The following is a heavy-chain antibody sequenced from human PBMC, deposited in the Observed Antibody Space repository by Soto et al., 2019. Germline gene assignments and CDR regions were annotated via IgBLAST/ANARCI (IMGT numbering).Heavy chain of an antibody. Sequence: QVQLQQWGAGLLKPSETLSLTCAVYGGSFSGYYWSWIRQPPGKGLEWIAEINHSGSTNYNPSLKSRVTISVDTSKNQFSLKLSSVTAADTAVYYCARAQYCSGGSCYLGNNWFDPWGQGTLVTVSS. J-gene: IGHJ5*02. V-gene: IGHV4-34*01. CDR1: GGSFSGYY. CDR2: INHSGST. CDR3: ARAQYCSGGSCYLGNNWFDP. D-gene: IGHD2-15*01.